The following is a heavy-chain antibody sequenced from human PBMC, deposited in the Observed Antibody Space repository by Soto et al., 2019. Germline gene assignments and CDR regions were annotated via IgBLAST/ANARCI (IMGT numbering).Heavy chain of an antibody. CDR2: INPNNGDT. J-gene: IGHJ4*02. D-gene: IGHD1-20*01. CDR1: GYTFTDYY. CDR3: ARSVSCITPRPDY. V-gene: IGHV1-2*02. Sequence: ASVKVSCKASGYTFTDYYLHWVRQAPGQGLECMGWINPNNGDTNYAQKFQGRVTMTRDTSISTAYMEVSRLRSDDTAVYYWARSVSCITPRPDYWGKGTLVNLSS.